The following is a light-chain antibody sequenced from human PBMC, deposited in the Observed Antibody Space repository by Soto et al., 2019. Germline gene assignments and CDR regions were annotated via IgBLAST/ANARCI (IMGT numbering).Light chain of an antibody. J-gene: IGKJ2*01. Sequence: DIQMTQSPSSLSASVGDRVTVTCRASENVNGYVNWYQKRPGKAPELLIYGASNLHTGAPSRFSGSGSGTDYILTIKSLQPEDFVSYFCQQTFRPAITFGQGPNLEI. CDR1: ENVNGY. CDR2: GAS. V-gene: IGKV1-39*01. CDR3: QQTFRPAIT.